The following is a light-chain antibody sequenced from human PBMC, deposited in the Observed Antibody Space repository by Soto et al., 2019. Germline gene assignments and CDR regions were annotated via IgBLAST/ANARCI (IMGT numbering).Light chain of an antibody. CDR3: QHYGTSPLDT. Sequence: IVLTQSPGTLSLSPGERATLSCRASQSVGSIYLAWYQQKPGQAPGLLIYGASNRATGIPDRFSGSASGTDFTLTISMLAPEAVAVYYGQHYGTSPLDTFGQGTKLESK. CDR2: GAS. J-gene: IGKJ2*01. CDR1: QSVGSIY. V-gene: IGKV3-20*01.